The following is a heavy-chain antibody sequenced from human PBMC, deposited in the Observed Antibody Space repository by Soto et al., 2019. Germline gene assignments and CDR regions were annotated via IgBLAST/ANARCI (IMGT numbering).Heavy chain of an antibody. D-gene: IGHD1-26*01. CDR3: TRPPTGSGSYY. Sequence: VQLVESGGGLVQPGGSLKLSCAASGFTFSGSAMHWVRQASGKGLEWVGRIRSKANSYATAYAASVKGRFTISRDDSKNTAYLQMNSLKTEDTAVYYCTRPPTGSGSYYWGQGTLVTVSS. J-gene: IGHJ4*02. V-gene: IGHV3-73*02. CDR1: GFTFSGSA. CDR2: IRSKANSYAT.